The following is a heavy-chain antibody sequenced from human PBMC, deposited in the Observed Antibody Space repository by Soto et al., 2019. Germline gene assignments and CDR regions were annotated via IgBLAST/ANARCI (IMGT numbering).Heavy chain of an antibody. D-gene: IGHD6-13*01. CDR1: GYSFTSYW. CDR3: TRGSSWYDVDWFDP. CDR2: IDPSDSYT. J-gene: IGHJ5*02. Sequence: GESLKISCKGSGYSFTSYWIAWVRQMPGKGLEWMGRIDPSDSYTNYSPSFQGHVTISADKSISTAYLQWSSLKASDTAVYYCTRGSSWYDVDWFDPWGPGTLVTVSS. V-gene: IGHV5-10-1*01.